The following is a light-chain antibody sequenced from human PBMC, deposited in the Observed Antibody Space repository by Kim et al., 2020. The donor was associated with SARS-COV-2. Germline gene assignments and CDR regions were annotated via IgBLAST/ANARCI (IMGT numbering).Light chain of an antibody. CDR2: GAS. CDR1: QSVTSNY. J-gene: IGKJ1*01. V-gene: IGKV3-20*01. CDR3: QQYGSSPT. Sequence: EIVLTQSPGTLSLSPGERATLSCRARQSVTSNYLAWYQQKPGQAPRLLIYGASSGATGIPDRFSGSGSGTDFTLTISRLEPEDFAVYYCQQYGSSPTFGQGTKVDIK.